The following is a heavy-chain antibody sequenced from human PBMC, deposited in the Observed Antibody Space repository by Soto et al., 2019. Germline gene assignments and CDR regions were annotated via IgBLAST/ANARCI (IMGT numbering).Heavy chain of an antibody. CDR3: ATRLGGGTRNYYYYYMDV. J-gene: IGHJ6*03. CDR2: INAGNGNT. Sequence: QVQLVQSGAEVKKPGASVKVSCKASGYTFTSYAMHWVRQAPGQRLEWMGWINAGNGNTKYSQKFQGRVTITRDTSASTAYMELSSLRSEDTAVYYCATRLGGGTRNYYYYYMDVWGKGTTVTVSS. CDR1: GYTFTSYA. V-gene: IGHV1-3*01. D-gene: IGHD2-15*01.